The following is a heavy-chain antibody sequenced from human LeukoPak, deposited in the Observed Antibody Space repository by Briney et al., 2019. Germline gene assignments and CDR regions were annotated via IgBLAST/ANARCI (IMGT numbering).Heavy chain of an antibody. CDR1: GFTFSDYY. CDR2: IASSSSYT. CDR3: ARAIEDTRRSTGTCNYFDY. V-gene: IGHV3-11*06. Sequence: GGSLRLSCAASGFTFSDYYMSWIRQAPGKGLEWVSYIASSSSYTNYADSVKGRFTISRDNAKNSLYLQMNSLRAEDTAVYYCARAIEDTRRSTGTCNYFDYWGQGTLVTVSS. D-gene: IGHD1/OR15-1a*01. J-gene: IGHJ4*02.